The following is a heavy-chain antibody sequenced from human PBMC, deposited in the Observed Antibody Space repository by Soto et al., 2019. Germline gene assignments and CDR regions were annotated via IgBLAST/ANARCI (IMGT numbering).Heavy chain of an antibody. D-gene: IGHD5-12*01. CDR1: GGSISSYY. CDR3: ARVKGDGYKDWFDP. J-gene: IGHJ5*02. Sequence: SETLSLTCTVCGGSISSYYWSWIRQPPGKGLEWIGYIYYSGSTNYNPSLKSRLTISRDNAKNSLYLQMNSLRAEDTAVYYCARVKGDGYKDWFDPWGQGTLVTVSS. CDR2: IYYSGST. V-gene: IGHV4-59*12.